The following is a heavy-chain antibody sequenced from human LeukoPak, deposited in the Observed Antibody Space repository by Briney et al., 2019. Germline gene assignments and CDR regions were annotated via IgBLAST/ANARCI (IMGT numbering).Heavy chain of an antibody. Sequence: GGSLRLSCAASGFTFSSYSMNWVRQAPGKGLEWVSYITTRSAIYYADSVKGRFTISRDNAKNTLYLQMNSLRAEDTAVYFCARDLGSGGSCYRSWGQGTLVTVSS. CDR3: ARDLGSGGSCYRS. D-gene: IGHD2-15*01. J-gene: IGHJ4*02. CDR2: ITTRSAI. V-gene: IGHV3-48*04. CDR1: GFTFSSYS.